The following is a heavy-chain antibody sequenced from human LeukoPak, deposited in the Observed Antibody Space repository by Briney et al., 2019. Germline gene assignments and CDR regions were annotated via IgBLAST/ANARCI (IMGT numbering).Heavy chain of an antibody. Sequence: PGRSLRLSCAASGFTFSVYGMHWVRQTPGKGLEWVAVIWHDGSNKYYADSLKGRFTISRDHSKNTLYLQMNSLRTEDTAVYYCAKDSYSKGDYWGQGTLVTVSS. V-gene: IGHV3-33*06. CDR3: AKDSYSKGDY. J-gene: IGHJ4*02. CDR2: IWHDGSNK. D-gene: IGHD4-11*01. CDR1: GFTFSVYG.